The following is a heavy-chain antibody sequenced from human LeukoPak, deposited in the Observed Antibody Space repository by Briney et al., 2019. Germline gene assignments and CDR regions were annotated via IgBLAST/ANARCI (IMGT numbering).Heavy chain of an antibody. D-gene: IGHD5/OR15-5a*01. V-gene: IGHV4-39*01. CDR2: VYYSGTT. CDR1: GGSISSSRYY. CDR3: ARHVSDYYYYHIDV. Sequence: SEILSLTCTVSGGSISSSRYYWAWIRQPPGEGLEWIGSVYYSGTTYYNPSLESRVTMSEDTSRSRFSLTLSSLTAADTAVYYCARHVSDYYYYHIDVWGVGTTVIVSS. J-gene: IGHJ6*03.